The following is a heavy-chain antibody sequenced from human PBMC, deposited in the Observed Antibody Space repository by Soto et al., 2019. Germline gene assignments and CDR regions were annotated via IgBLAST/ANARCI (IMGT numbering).Heavy chain of an antibody. Sequence: GGSLRLSCAASGFTFSSYAMSWVRQAPGKGLEWVSAISGSGGSTYYADSVKGWFTISRDNSKNTLYLQMNSLRAEDTAVYYCAKASNQLPLWTNAFDIWGQGTMVTVSS. J-gene: IGHJ3*02. V-gene: IGHV3-23*01. CDR2: ISGSGGST. CDR1: GFTFSSYA. CDR3: AKASNQLPLWTNAFDI. D-gene: IGHD2-2*01.